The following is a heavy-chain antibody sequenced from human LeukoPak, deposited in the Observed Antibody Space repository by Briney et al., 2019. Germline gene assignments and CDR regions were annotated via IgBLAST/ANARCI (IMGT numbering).Heavy chain of an antibody. V-gene: IGHV3-21*01. CDR3: AKDPQQLAYYYYYYMDV. J-gene: IGHJ6*03. CDR2: ISSSSSYI. D-gene: IGHD6-13*01. Sequence: KTGGSLRLSCAASGFTFSSYSMNWVRQAPGKGLEWVSSISSSSSYIYYADSVKGRFTISRDNSKNTLYLQMNSLRAEDTAVYYCAKDPQQLAYYYYYYMDVWGKGTTVTVSS. CDR1: GFTFSSYS.